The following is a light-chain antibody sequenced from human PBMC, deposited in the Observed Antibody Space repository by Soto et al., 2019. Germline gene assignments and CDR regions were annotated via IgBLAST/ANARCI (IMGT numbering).Light chain of an antibody. J-gene: IGLJ2*01. CDR1: KLGDKY. V-gene: IGLV3-1*01. Sequence: SYELTQPPSVSVSSGLTASITCSGDKLGDKYACWYQQKPGQSPVLVIYQDSKRPSGIPERFSGSNSGNTATLTISGTQAMDEADYYCQAWDSSTVVFGGGTKLTV. CDR3: QAWDSSTVV. CDR2: QDS.